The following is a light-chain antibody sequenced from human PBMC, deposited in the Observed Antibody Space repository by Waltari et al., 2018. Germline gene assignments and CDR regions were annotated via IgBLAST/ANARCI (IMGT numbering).Light chain of an antibody. CDR2: DTS. CDR1: QSVASY. J-gene: IGKJ4*01. Sequence: EIVLTQSPATLSLSPGERATLSCRASQSVASYLAWYQQKPGQAPSLLIYDTSNMATGIPARFSGSWSGTDFTLTSSSLEPEDFAVYYCQQCAVWPLTFGGGTKVEIK. V-gene: IGKV3-11*01. CDR3: QQCAVWPLT.